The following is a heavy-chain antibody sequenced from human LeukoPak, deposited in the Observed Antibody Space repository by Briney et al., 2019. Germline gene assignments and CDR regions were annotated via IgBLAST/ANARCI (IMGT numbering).Heavy chain of an antibody. Sequence: GGTLRLSCAASGFTFSSYGMSWARQAPGKGLEWVSSIDSSGGYMFYADSVKGRFIISRDNAKDSLYLQMNSLRVEDTAVYYCLRGDRRDYWGQGTLVTVSS. CDR3: LRGDRRDY. CDR2: IDSSGGYM. CDR1: GFTFSSYG. J-gene: IGHJ4*02. V-gene: IGHV3-21*06.